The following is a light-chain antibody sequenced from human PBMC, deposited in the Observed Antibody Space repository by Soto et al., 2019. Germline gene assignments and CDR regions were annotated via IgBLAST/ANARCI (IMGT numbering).Light chain of an antibody. CDR3: QQRGT. CDR2: AAS. V-gene: IGKV1-39*01. Sequence: DIQMTQSPSSLSASVGDRVTITCQASQDISNYLNWYQQKPGKAPKLLIYAASSLQSGVPSRFSGSGSGTDFTLTISSLQPEDFATYYCQQRGTFGQGTKVDIK. J-gene: IGKJ2*01. CDR1: QDISNY.